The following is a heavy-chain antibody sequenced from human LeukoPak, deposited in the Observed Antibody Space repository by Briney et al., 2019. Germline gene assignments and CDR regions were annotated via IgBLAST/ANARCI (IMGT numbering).Heavy chain of an antibody. V-gene: IGHV1-8*02. J-gene: IGHJ5*02. CDR3: AREPSSGWSNWFDP. D-gene: IGHD6-19*01. CDR1: GYTFTSYD. Sequence: ASVKVSCKASGYTFTSYDINWVRQATGQGLEWMGWMNPNSGNTGYAQKLQGRVTMTTDTSTSTAYLELRSLGSDDTAVYYCAREPSSGWSNWFDPWGQGTLVTVSS. CDR2: MNPNSGNT.